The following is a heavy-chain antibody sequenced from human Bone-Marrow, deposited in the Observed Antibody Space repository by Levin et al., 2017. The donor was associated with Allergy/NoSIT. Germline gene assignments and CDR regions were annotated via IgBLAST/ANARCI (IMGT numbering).Heavy chain of an antibody. CDR3: AREAVRAAAGGGYNYYAMDV. V-gene: IGHV3-72*01. Sequence: GGSLRLSCAASGFTFSDHYMDWVRQAPGKGLEWVGRIKNKAYSYTTEYAASVIGRFTISRDDSKNSLYLQMDSLKTEDTAFYYCAREAVRAAAGGGYNYYAMDVWGQGTTVTVSS. CDR1: GFTFSDHY. J-gene: IGHJ6*02. CDR2: IKNKAYSYTT. D-gene: IGHD6-13*01.